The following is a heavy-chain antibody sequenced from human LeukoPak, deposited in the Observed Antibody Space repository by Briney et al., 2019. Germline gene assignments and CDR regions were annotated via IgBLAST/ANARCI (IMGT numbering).Heavy chain of an antibody. CDR3: ARGGSDYSNPFY. V-gene: IGHV4-30-2*01. Sequence: SETLSLTCAVSGGSISSGGYSWSWIRQPPGKGLEWIGYIYHSGSTYYNPSLKSRVTISVDRSKNRFSLKLSSVTAADTAVYYCARGGSDYSNPFYWGQGTLVTVSS. CDR2: IYHSGST. D-gene: IGHD4-11*01. CDR1: GGSISSGGYS. J-gene: IGHJ4*02.